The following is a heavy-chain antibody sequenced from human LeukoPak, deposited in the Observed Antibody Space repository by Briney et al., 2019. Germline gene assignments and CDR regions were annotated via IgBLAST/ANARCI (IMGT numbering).Heavy chain of an antibody. D-gene: IGHD3-16*01. V-gene: IGHV3-7*01. CDR3: ARDFVRLGFAHYFEY. CDR2: IKPDGSEK. J-gene: IGHJ4*02. CDR1: GFTFSSYW. Sequence: GGSLRLSCAASGFTFSSYWMSWVRQAPGKGLEWVANIKPDGSEKYYVDSVKGRFTISRDNAKNSLYLQMNSLRAEDTAVYYCARDFVRLGFAHYFEYWGQGTLV.